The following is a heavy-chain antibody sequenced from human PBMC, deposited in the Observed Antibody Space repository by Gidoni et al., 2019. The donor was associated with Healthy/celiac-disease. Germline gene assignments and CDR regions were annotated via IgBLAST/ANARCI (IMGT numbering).Heavy chain of an antibody. CDR2: IYYSGST. J-gene: IGHJ4*02. V-gene: IGHV4-39*01. CDR3: ARQPDSSGYPFED. CDR1: GGSISSSSYY. Sequence: QLQLQESGPGLVKPSETLSLTCTVPGGSISSSSYYWGWIRQPPGKGLEWIGSIYYSGSTYYNPSLKSRVTISVDTSKNQFSLKLSSVTAADTAVYYCARQPDSSGYPFEDWGQGTLVTVSS. D-gene: IGHD3-22*01.